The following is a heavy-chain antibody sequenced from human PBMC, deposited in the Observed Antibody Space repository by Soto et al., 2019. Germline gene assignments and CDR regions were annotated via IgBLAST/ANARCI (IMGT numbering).Heavy chain of an antibody. V-gene: IGHV3-53*02. Sequence: EVQLVETGGGLIQPGGSLRLSCAASGFTVSSNYMSWVRQAPGKGLEWVSVIYSGGSTYYADSVKGRFTLSSDNSKNTLYLQMDSLRAEDTAVYYCARRSIAADDYYCMEVWGQGTTVTVSS. CDR1: GFTVSSNY. D-gene: IGHD6-13*01. CDR3: ARRSIAADDYYCMEV. J-gene: IGHJ6*02. CDR2: IYSGGST.